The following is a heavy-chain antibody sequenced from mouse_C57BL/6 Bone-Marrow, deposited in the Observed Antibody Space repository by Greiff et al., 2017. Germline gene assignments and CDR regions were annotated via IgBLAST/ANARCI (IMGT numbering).Heavy chain of an antibody. Sequence: QVQLQQSGPELVKPGASVKLSCKASGYTFTSYDINWVKQRPGQGLEWIGWIYPRDGSPKYTEKFKGKATLTVDTSSSTAYMELHSLTSEDSAVYFCADGSSFYWYFDVWGTGTTVTVSS. D-gene: IGHD1-1*01. CDR2: IYPRDGSP. V-gene: IGHV1-85*01. J-gene: IGHJ1*03. CDR1: GYTFTSYD. CDR3: ADGSSFYWYFDV.